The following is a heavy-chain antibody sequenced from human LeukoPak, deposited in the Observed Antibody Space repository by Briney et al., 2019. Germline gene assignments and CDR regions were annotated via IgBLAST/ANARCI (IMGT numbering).Heavy chain of an antibody. D-gene: IGHD2-15*01. Sequence: PGGSLRLSCAVSGFSVSSTYMTWVRQAPGKGLEWVSSISSSSSYIYYADSVKGRFTISRDNAKNSLYLQMNSLRAEDTAVYYCARGGSCCDYWGQGTLVTVSS. CDR1: GFSVSSTY. CDR3: ARGGSCCDY. V-gene: IGHV3-21*01. J-gene: IGHJ4*02. CDR2: ISSSSSYI.